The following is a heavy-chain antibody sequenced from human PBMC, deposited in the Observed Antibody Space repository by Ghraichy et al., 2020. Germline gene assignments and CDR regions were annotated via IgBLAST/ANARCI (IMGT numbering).Heavy chain of an antibody. CDR1: GGSFSGYY. D-gene: IGHD3-10*01. CDR3: ARPRDRRITMVRGVIISRGYFDY. J-gene: IGHJ4*02. CDR2: INHSGST. V-gene: IGHV4-34*01. Sequence: SETLSLTCAVYGGSFSGYYWSWIRQPPGKGLEWIGEINHSGSTNYNPSLKSRVTISVDTSKNQFSLKLSSVTAADTAVYYCARPRDRRITMVRGVIISRGYFDYWGQGTLVTVSS.